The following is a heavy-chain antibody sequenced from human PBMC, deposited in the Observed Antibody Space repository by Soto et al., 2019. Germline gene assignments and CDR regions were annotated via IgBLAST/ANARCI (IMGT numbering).Heavy chain of an antibody. CDR3: TRPLRRDGYNYYYYGMDV. CDR1: GFTFDNAW. J-gene: IGHJ6*02. CDR2: IKSKTYGETT. D-gene: IGHD5-12*01. V-gene: IGHV3-15*07. Sequence: PGGSLRISCAASGFTFDNAWMNWVRKAPRKGLEWVGRIKSKTYGETTDYAASVKGRFTISRDDSKNTAYLQMNSLKTEDTAVYYCTRPLRRDGYNYYYYGMDVWGQGTTVTVSS.